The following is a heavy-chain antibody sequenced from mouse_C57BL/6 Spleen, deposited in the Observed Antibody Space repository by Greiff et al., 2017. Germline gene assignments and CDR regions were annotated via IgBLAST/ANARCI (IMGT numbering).Heavy chain of an antibody. CDR3: AREGLLPPDMDY. CDR1: GYSITSGSY. J-gene: IGHJ2*01. D-gene: IGHD1-1*01. Sequence: EVQLQQSGPGLVKPSQSLSLTCSVTGYSITSGSYWNWIRPFPGHKLEWMGYISYDVSHNYTPSLQHRISITRDTSKNQFLLKLNSVTTEDTATYYCAREGLLPPDMDYWGQGTTVTVSS. V-gene: IGHV3-6*01. CDR2: ISYDVSH.